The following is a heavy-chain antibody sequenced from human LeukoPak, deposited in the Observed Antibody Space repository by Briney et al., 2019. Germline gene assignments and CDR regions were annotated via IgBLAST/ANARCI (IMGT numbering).Heavy chain of an antibody. CDR1: GGSISSGGYY. Sequence: SETLSLTCTVSGGSISSGGYYWSWIRQHPGKGLEWIGYIYYSGSTYYNPSLKSRVTISVDTSKNQFSLKLSSVTAADTAVYYCARRGYCSGGSCYHYFDYWGQGTLVTVSS. D-gene: IGHD2-15*01. J-gene: IGHJ4*02. CDR3: ARRGYCSGGSCYHYFDY. CDR2: IYYSGST. V-gene: IGHV4-31*03.